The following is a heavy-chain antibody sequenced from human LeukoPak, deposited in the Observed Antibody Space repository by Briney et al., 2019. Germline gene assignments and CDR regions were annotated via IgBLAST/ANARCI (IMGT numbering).Heavy chain of an antibody. Sequence: GGSLRLSCAASGFTLSTYGIRWVRQAPGKGLEWVAVISYDGSNKYYADSVKGRFTISRDNSKSTLYLQMNSLRAEDTAVYYCAKVPERRDGYKISPPFDYWGQGTLVTVSS. J-gene: IGHJ4*02. CDR1: GFTLSTYG. D-gene: IGHD5-24*01. CDR2: ISYDGSNK. V-gene: IGHV3-30*18. CDR3: AKVPERRDGYKISPPFDY.